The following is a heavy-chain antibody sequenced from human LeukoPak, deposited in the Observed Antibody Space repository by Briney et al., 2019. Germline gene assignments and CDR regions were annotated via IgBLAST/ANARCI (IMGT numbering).Heavy chain of an antibody. J-gene: IGHJ4*02. CDR1: GFTLSSYW. CDR3: ARSRFYFDGTAYYPGSFDS. CDR2: IKQDGSEK. V-gene: IGHV3-7*01. Sequence: GGSLRLSCAASGFTLSSYWMNWVRQAPGKGLEWVANIKQDGSEKYYVDSVKGRFTISRDNAQNSLYLQVNSLRAEDTAVYYSARSRFYFDGTAYYPGSFDSWGQGTLVTSSS. D-gene: IGHD3-22*01.